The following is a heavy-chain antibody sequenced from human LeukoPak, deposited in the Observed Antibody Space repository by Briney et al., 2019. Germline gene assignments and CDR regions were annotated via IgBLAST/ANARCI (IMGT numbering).Heavy chain of an antibody. J-gene: IGHJ3*02. CDR3: ARELGGTKTGGFDI. D-gene: IGHD1-14*01. CDR1: GFRFSYHD. Sequence: GGSLRLSCAASGFRFSYHDMHWVRQAPGKGLEFVSSIGAAGAHTFYADSVKGRFTISRDNFQSTMYLQMDGLRPEDSAVHYCARELGGTKTGGFDIWGQGTVVTVSS. CDR2: IGAAGAHT. V-gene: IGHV3-64*02.